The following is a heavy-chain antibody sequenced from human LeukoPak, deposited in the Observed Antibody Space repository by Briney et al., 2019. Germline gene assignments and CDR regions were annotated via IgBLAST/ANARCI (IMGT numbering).Heavy chain of an antibody. Sequence: SETLSLTCTVSGGSISSYYWSWIRQPAGKGLEWIGRIYTSGSTNYNPSLKSRVTMSVDTSKNQFSLKLSSVTAADTAVYYCARDSDPWVVVPAAKYNWFDPWSQGTLVTVSS. V-gene: IGHV4-4*07. CDR3: ARDSDPWVVVPAAKYNWFDP. J-gene: IGHJ5*02. D-gene: IGHD2-2*01. CDR2: IYTSGST. CDR1: GGSISSYY.